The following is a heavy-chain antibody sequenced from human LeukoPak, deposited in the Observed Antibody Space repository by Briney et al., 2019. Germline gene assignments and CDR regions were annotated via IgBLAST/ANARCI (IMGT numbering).Heavy chain of an antibody. D-gene: IGHD5-18*01. CDR2: IYPDDSDT. CDR3: ARGDRVEDTTIITNHFDY. V-gene: IGHV5-51*01. J-gene: IGHJ4*02. CDR1: GYSFTTYW. Sequence: GESLKISCKGSGYSFTTYWIAWVRQMPGKGLEWMSIIYPDDSDTRYSPSFQGQVTISVDKSLSTAYLQWISLKASDTAMYCCARGDRVEDTTIITNHFDYWGQGTLVTVSS.